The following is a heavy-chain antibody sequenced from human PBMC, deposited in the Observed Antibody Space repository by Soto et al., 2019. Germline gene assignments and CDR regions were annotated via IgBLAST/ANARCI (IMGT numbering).Heavy chain of an antibody. CDR2: ISAYNGNT. V-gene: IGHV1-18*01. CDR1: GYTFTRYG. Sequence: ASVKVSCKTSGYTFTRYGISWVRQAPGQGLEWMGWISAYNGNTNYAQKLQGRVTMTTDTSTSTAYMELRSLRSDDTAVYYCARASSGYSGYGSPFEPWGQGTLVTVSS. J-gene: IGHJ5*02. D-gene: IGHD5-12*01. CDR3: ARASSGYSGYGSPFEP.